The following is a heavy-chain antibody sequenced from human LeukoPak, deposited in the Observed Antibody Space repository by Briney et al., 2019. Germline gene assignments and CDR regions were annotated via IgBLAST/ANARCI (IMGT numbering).Heavy chain of an antibody. CDR2: IIPIFGTA. J-gene: IGHJ4*02. CDR1: GGTFSSYA. CDR3: ARGGEWELHKYYFDY. Sequence: SVKVSCKASGGTFSSYAISWVRQAPGQGLEWMGGIIPIFGTANYAQKFQGRVTITADKSTSTACMELSSLRSEDTAVYYCARGGEWELHKYYFDYWGQGTLVTVSS. D-gene: IGHD4-23*01. V-gene: IGHV1-69*06.